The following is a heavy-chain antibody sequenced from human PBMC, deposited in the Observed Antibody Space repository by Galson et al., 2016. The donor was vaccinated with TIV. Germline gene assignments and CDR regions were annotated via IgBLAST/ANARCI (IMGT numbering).Heavy chain of an antibody. J-gene: IGHJ3*02. CDR2: INLDGDKQ. D-gene: IGHD3-22*01. Sequence: SLRLSCAASVFTFDAYWMNWVRQAPVKGLEWVANINLDGDKQYYLDSVKGRFSISRDNGRNLLYLHMSSLRAEDSAVYYCARAYDSSGYYRVGGALDIWGRGTMVTVSS. CDR3: ARAYDSSGYYRVGGALDI. CDR1: VFTFDAYW. V-gene: IGHV3-7*04.